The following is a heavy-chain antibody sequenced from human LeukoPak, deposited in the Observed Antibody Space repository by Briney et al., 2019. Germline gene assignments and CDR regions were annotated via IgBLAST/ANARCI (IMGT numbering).Heavy chain of an antibody. D-gene: IGHD2-21*01. CDR3: ARERGDF. CDR1: GFTFSDYY. V-gene: IGHV3-11*06. Sequence: GGSLRLSCAASGFTFSDYYMNWIRQAPGKGLEWVSYISGSSTYINYADSVKGRFTISRDNAKNSLYLQMNSLRAEDTAVYYCARERGDFWGQGTVVTVSS. CDR2: ISGSSTYI. J-gene: IGHJ4*02.